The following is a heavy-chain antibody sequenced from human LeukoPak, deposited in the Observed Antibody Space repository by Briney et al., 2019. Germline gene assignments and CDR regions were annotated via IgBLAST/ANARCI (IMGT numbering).Heavy chain of an antibody. CDR3: AKAAAAGPGYFDY. Sequence: GGSLRLSCAASGFTFDDYAMHWVRQAPGKGLEWVSGISWNSGSTGYADSVKGRFTISRDNAKNSLYLQMNSLRAEDTALYYCAKAAAAGPGYFDYWGQGTLVTVSS. CDR1: GFTFDDYA. D-gene: IGHD6-13*01. CDR2: ISWNSGST. J-gene: IGHJ4*02. V-gene: IGHV3-9*01.